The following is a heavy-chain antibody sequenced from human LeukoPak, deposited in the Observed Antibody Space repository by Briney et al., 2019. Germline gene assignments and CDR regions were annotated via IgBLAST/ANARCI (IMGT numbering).Heavy chain of an antibody. D-gene: IGHD6-19*01. J-gene: IGHJ4*02. V-gene: IGHV3-48*03. Sequence: GGSLRLSCAASGFTFSGYEMNWVRQAPGKGLEWVSYISSSGSPTYYADSVKGRFTISRDNAKNSLFLQMYSLRAEDTALYYCVLRGAVAAADFWGQGTLVTVSS. CDR3: VLRGAVAAADF. CDR1: GFTFSGYE. CDR2: ISSSGSPT.